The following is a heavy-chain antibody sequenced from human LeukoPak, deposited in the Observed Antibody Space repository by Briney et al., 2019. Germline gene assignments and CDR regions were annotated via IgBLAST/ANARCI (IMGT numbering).Heavy chain of an antibody. J-gene: IGHJ4*02. CDR1: GFTFSSYS. Sequence: SGGSLRLSCAASGFTFSSYSINWVRQAPGKGLEWVSSISSRSSYIYYADSVKGRFTISRDNAKNSLFLQMNSLRAEGTAVYYCARGEVGGYNVWYVYWGQGTLVTVSS. D-gene: IGHD5-24*01. V-gene: IGHV3-21*01. CDR2: ISSRSSYI. CDR3: ARGEVGGYNVWYVY.